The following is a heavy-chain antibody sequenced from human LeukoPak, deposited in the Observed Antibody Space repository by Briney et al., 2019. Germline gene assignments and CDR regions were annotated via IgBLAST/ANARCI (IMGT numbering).Heavy chain of an antibody. J-gene: IGHJ6*02. CDR3: ASMRSGYYYDSSGFPPYYYGMDV. Sequence: ASVKVSCKASGYTFTSYDINWVRQATGQGLEWMGWMNPNNGNTGYAQKFQGRVTMTRNTSISTAYMELSSLRSEDTAVYYCASMRSGYYYDSSGFPPYYYGMDVWGQGTTVTVSS. CDR2: MNPNNGNT. CDR1: GYTFTSYD. D-gene: IGHD3-22*01. V-gene: IGHV1-8*01.